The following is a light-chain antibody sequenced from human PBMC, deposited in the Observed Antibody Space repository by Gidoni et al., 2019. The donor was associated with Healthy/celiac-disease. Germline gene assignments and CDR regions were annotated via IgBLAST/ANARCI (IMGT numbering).Light chain of an antibody. CDR3: QQFNSYPSLT. J-gene: IGKJ4*01. Sequence: IQLTQSPSSLSASVVDRVTITYRASQGISSALAWLQQKPGKAPKILIYDASSLESGVPSRFSGSGSVTDFTLTISSLQPEDYATYYCQQFNSYPSLTFGGGTKVEIK. V-gene: IGKV1-13*02. CDR2: DAS. CDR1: QGISSA.